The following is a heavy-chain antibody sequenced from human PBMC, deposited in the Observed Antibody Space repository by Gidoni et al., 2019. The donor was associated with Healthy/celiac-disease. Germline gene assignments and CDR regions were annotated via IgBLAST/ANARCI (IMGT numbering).Heavy chain of an antibody. Sequence: QVQLVQSVADVKKPAASVKVSCKASGYTFTSYGISWVRQARGQGLEWMGWSSAYNGNTNYAQKLQGRVTMTTDTSTSTAYMELRSLRSEDTAVYYCAREKNYYGSGSYYFPSLAGYYGMDVWGQGTTVTVSS. CDR1: GYTFTSYG. CDR2: SSAYNGNT. D-gene: IGHD3-10*01. V-gene: IGHV1-18*01. J-gene: IGHJ6*02. CDR3: AREKNYYGSGSYYFPSLAGYYGMDV.